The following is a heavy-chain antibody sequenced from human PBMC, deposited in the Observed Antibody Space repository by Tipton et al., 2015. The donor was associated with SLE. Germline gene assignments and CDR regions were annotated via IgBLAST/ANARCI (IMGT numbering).Heavy chain of an antibody. Sequence: TLSLTCTVSGGSISSGDYYWSWIRQPPGKGLEWIGYIYYSGSTYYNPSLKSRVTISVDTSKNQFSLKLSSVTAADTAVYYCARDQSILGDYYYGMDVWGQGTTVTVSS. V-gene: IGHV4-30-4*01. CDR2: IYYSGST. J-gene: IGHJ6*02. CDR1: GGSISSGDYY. CDR3: ARDQSILGDYYYGMDV. D-gene: IGHD3-16*01.